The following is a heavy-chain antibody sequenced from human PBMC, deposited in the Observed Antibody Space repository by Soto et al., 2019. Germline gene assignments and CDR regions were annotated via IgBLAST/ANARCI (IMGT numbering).Heavy chain of an antibody. CDR1: GGSINSGAYY. J-gene: IGHJ5*02. CDR2: ISHRGTA. V-gene: IGHV4-31*03. D-gene: IGHD6-13*01. CDR3: ARVSATGTRWFVP. Sequence: SETLSLTCTVSGGSINSGAYYWGWIRQHPGKGLEWIGYISHRGTAYYTPSLKSRVSLSVDPSKSQFSLNMSSVTAADTAVYYCARVSATGTRWFVPWGPGTLVTVPS.